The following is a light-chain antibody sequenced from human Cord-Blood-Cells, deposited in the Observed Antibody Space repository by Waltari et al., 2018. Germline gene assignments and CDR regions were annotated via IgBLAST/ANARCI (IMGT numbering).Light chain of an antibody. V-gene: IGLV2-23*01. Sequence: QSALTQPASVSGSPGQSITISCTGTSSDVGSYNLVSWYQQHPGKAPKLMIYEGSKRPSGVSNRFSGSKSGITDSLTISGLQAEDEADYYCCSYAGSSTWVFGGGTKLTVL. J-gene: IGLJ3*02. CDR2: EGS. CDR1: SSDVGSYNL. CDR3: CSYAGSSTWV.